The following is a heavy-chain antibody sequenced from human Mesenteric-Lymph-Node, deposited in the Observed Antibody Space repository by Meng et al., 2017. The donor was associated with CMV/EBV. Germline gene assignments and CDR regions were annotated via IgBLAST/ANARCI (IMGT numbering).Heavy chain of an antibody. V-gene: IGHV4/OR15-8*01. CDR1: GDHITRSFW. CDR2: VFHSWGS. CDR3: ARVRYSWGSYFDY. D-gene: IGHD3-10*01. Sequence: VVPGDHITRSFWWSSVRQPPGTGLEWIGEVFHSWGSNYNPPLKSRVPLSVDKSKHQFSLNLSSVTASDTSVYYCARVRYSWGSYFDYWGQGTLVTVSS. J-gene: IGHJ4*02.